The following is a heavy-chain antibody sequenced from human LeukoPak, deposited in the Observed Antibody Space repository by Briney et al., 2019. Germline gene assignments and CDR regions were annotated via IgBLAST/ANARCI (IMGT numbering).Heavy chain of an antibody. D-gene: IGHD1-26*01. Sequence: GGSLRLSCAASGFTFSSYGMHWVRQAPGKWLEWVAFIRYDGSNKYYADSVKGRFTISRDNSKNTLYLQMNSLRAEDTAVYYCAKDRIVGATSLDYWGQGTLVTVSS. CDR3: AKDRIVGATSLDY. CDR1: GFTFSSYG. V-gene: IGHV3-30*02. J-gene: IGHJ4*02. CDR2: IRYDGSNK.